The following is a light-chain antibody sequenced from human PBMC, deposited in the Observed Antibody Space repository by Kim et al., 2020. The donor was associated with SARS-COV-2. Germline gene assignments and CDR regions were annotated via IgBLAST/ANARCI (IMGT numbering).Light chain of an antibody. Sequence: EIVMTQSPATLSVSPGDRATLSCRASQSISSNLAWYQQKPGQAPRLLIYGASTRATGVPARLNGSGSGTEFTLTISSLQSEDFAVYYCQQYNRAFGQGTKVDIK. CDR3: QQYNRA. V-gene: IGKV3-15*01. J-gene: IGKJ1*01. CDR1: QSISSN. CDR2: GAS.